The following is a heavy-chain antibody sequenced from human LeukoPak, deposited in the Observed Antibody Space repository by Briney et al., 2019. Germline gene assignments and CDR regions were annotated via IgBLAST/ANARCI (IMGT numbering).Heavy chain of an antibody. CDR1: GYSFTTYW. D-gene: IGHD6-19*01. CDR3: ARRVESGWSDY. CDR2: IYHCDSDT. J-gene: IGHJ4*02. V-gene: IGHV5-51*01. Sequence: GKSLKISCKGSGYSFTTYWIGWVRHMPGKCLEWMGIIYHCDSDTCYSPSFQGHVTISAHKSLSTAYLQRTSLKASDPAMYYRARRVESGWSDYWGQGTLVTVSS.